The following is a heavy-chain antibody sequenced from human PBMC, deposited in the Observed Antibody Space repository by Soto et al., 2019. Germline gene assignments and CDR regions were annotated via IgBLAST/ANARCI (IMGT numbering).Heavy chain of an antibody. Sequence: QVQLVQSGAEVKKPGSSVKVSCKASGGTFSSYAISWVRQAPGQGLEWMGGIIPIFGTANYAQKFQGRVTITADESTSTAYMELSSLRSEDTAVYYCARYCRFGSCYEYYYGIDVWGQGTTVTVS. D-gene: IGHD2-15*01. CDR1: GGTFSSYA. CDR3: ARYCRFGSCYEYYYGIDV. J-gene: IGHJ6*02. V-gene: IGHV1-69*12. CDR2: IIPIFGTA.